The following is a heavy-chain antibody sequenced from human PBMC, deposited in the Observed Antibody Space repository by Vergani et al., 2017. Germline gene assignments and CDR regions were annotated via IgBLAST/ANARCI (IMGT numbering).Heavy chain of an antibody. V-gene: IGHV3-30*18. D-gene: IGHD2-21*02. Sequence: QVQLVESGAGVVQPGRSLRLSCAASGFTFSSYGMHWVRQAPGKGLEWVAVISYDGSNKYYADSVKGRFTISRDNSKNTLYLQMNSLRAEDTAVYYCAKDQEVVTAISAGPADYWGQGTLVTVSS. J-gene: IGHJ4*02. CDR1: GFTFSSYG. CDR3: AKDQEVVTAISAGPADY. CDR2: ISYDGSNK.